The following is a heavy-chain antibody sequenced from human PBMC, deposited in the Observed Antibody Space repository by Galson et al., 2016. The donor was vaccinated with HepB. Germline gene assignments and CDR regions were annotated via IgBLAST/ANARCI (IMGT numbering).Heavy chain of an antibody. J-gene: IGHJ6*04. CDR2: ISYDGGNK. V-gene: IGHV3-30-3*01. D-gene: IGHD3-3*01. CDR3: ARDRYDFWSGYPIRYGLDV. Sequence: SLRLSCAASGFTFSSYAIHWVRQTPGKGLEWVAVISYDGGNKYEVDSVKGRFTVSRDNSKNTLYLQMNSVRAEDTAVYYCARDRYDFWSGYPIRYGLDVWSKGTTVTVSS. CDR1: GFTFSSYA.